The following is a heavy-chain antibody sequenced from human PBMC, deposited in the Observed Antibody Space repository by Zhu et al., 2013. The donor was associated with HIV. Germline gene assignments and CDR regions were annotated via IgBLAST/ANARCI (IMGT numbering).Heavy chain of an antibody. CDR1: GYSIGSGYY. V-gene: IGHV4-59*12. CDR2: IYYSGST. CDR3: ARGEGIAYYYYYMDV. D-gene: IGHD6-13*01. J-gene: IGHJ6*03. Sequence: QVQLQESGPGLVKPSETLSLTCTVSGYSIGSGYYWSWIRQPPGKGLEWIGYIYYSGSTNYNPSLKSRVTISVDTSKNQFSLKLSSVTAADTAVYYCARGEGIAYYYYYMDVWGKGTTVTVSS.